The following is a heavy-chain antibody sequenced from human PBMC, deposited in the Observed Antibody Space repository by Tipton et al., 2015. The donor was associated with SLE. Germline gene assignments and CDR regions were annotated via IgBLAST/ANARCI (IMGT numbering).Heavy chain of an antibody. CDR2: VYSSGST. J-gene: IGHJ4*02. Sequence: TLSLTCTVSGGSINSYYWSWIRQPAGKGLEWIGRVYSSGSTNFNPSLKSRVTMSVDTSRNQFSLRLSSVAAADTAVYYCARDQSSGWSYSLDYWGQGILVTVSS. D-gene: IGHD6-19*01. V-gene: IGHV4-4*07. CDR1: GGSINSYY. CDR3: ARDQSSGWSYSLDY.